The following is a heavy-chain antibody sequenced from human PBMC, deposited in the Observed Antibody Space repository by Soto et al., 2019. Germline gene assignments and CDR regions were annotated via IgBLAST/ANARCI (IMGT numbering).Heavy chain of an antibody. Sequence: VQLQESGPGLVKPSQTLSLTCAVSDESVTSPGNYWNWIRQRPDTGLEWIGYISSGGSPFYNPSLQSRVSLSLDTSNNLFSLTLNSVTAADTAVYYCTLNHCAGGGCYDRDYWGQGTRVTVS. V-gene: IGHV4-31*11. CDR2: ISSGGSP. CDR1: DESVTSPGNY. CDR3: TLNHCAGGGCYDRDY. J-gene: IGHJ1*01. D-gene: IGHD2-15*01.